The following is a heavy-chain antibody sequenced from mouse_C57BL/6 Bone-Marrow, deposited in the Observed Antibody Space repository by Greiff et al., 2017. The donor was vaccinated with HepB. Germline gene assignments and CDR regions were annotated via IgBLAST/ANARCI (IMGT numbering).Heavy chain of an antibody. CDR1: GFTFSSYG. V-gene: IGHV5-6*01. CDR2: ISSGGSYT. CDR3: ASSNWTNFDY. D-gene: IGHD4-1*01. Sequence: EVQGVESGGDLVKPGGSLKLSCAASGFTFSSYGMSWVRQTPDKRLEWVATISSGGSYTYYPDSVKGRFTISRDNAKNTLYLQMSSLKSEDTAMYYCASSNWTNFDYWGQGTTLTVSS. J-gene: IGHJ2*01.